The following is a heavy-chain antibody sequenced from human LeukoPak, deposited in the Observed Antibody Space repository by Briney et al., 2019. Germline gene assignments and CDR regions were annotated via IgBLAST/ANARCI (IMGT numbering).Heavy chain of an antibody. V-gene: IGHV5-51*01. Sequence: GESLKISCKGSGYIFTNFWIGWVRQMPGKGLEWMGIIHPGNSNIRYSPSFEGQVTISADKSISTAYLQWSSLKASDTAMYYCARHRDSSSWFYDAFDIWGQGAMVTVSS. CDR3: ARHRDSSSWFYDAFDI. D-gene: IGHD6-13*01. CDR2: IHPGNSNI. CDR1: GYIFTNFW. J-gene: IGHJ3*02.